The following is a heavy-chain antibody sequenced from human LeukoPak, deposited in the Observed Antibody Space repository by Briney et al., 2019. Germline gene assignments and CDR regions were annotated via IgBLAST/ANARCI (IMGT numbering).Heavy chain of an antibody. Sequence: GGSLRLSCAASGFTFSSYAMHWVRQAPGKGLEWVAVISYDGSNKYYADSVKGRFTISRDNSKNTLYLQMNSLRAEDTAVYYCARDRISGWSPGYYYYYMDVWGKGTTVTVSS. V-gene: IGHV3-30*04. CDR3: ARDRISGWSPGYYYYYMDV. CDR1: GFTFSSYA. D-gene: IGHD6-19*01. CDR2: ISYDGSNK. J-gene: IGHJ6*03.